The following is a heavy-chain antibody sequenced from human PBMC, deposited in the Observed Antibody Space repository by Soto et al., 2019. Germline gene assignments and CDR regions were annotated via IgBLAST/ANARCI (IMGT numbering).Heavy chain of an antibody. J-gene: IGHJ3*02. Sequence: SETLSLTCTVSGGSISSYYWRWIRQPPGKGLEWIGYIYYSGSTNYNPSLKSRVTISVDTSKNQFSLKLSSVTAADTAVYYCARDRRRGEDAFDIWGQGTMVTVSS. CDR2: IYYSGST. D-gene: IGHD6-25*01. CDR3: ARDRRRGEDAFDI. CDR1: GGSISSYY. V-gene: IGHV4-59*01.